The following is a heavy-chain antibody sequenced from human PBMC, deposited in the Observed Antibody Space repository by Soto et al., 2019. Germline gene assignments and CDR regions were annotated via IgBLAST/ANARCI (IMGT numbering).Heavy chain of an antibody. CDR2: INPSGGST. V-gene: IGHV1-46*01. CDR1: GYTFTSYY. CDR3: VLSIAARRPPYYFDY. J-gene: IGHJ4*02. D-gene: IGHD6-6*01. Sequence: ASVKVPCKASGYTFTSYYMHWVRQAPGQGLEWMGIINPSGGSTSYAQKFRGRVTMTRDTSTSTVYMELSSLRSEDTAVYYCVLSIAARRPPYYFDYWGQGTLVTVSS.